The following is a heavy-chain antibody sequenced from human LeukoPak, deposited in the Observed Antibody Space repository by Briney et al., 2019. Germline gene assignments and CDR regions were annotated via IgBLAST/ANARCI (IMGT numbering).Heavy chain of an antibody. D-gene: IGHD3-22*01. Sequence: GGSLRLSCAASGFTFSGYGMHWVRQAPGKGLEWVAVIWYDGSNDDYADSVKGRFTISRDNSKSTLYLQVNSLRAEDTAIYYCARSIPRYDGSAYYPDYWGQGTLVTVSS. V-gene: IGHV3-33*01. CDR2: IWYDGSND. CDR3: ARSIPRYDGSAYYPDY. CDR1: GFTFSGYG. J-gene: IGHJ4*02.